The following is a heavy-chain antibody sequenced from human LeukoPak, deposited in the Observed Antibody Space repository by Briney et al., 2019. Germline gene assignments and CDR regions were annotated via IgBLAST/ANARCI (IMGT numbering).Heavy chain of an antibody. Sequence: SETLSLTCTVSGYSISSGYYWGWNRQPPGKGLEWIGSIYHSGSTYYNPSLKSRVTISVDTSKNQFSLKLSSVTAADTAVYYCARVVAYAGAFDIWGQGTMVTVSS. CDR1: GYSISSGYY. J-gene: IGHJ3*02. D-gene: IGHD4-17*01. CDR2: IYHSGST. V-gene: IGHV4-38-2*02. CDR3: ARVVAYAGAFDI.